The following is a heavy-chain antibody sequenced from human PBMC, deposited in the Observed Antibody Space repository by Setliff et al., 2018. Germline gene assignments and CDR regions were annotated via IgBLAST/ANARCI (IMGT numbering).Heavy chain of an antibody. J-gene: IGHJ4*02. Sequence: PSETLSLTCAAYGGTFSDYYWTWIRQPPGKGLEWIGGINHRGTTNYNPSLKSRVTLSLDTAKNQFSLELRAVTAADTALYYCARGNGYCSGGACYFMFGYWGQGTLVTVSS. D-gene: IGHD2-15*01. CDR2: INHRGTT. CDR3: ARGNGYCSGGACYFMFGY. V-gene: IGHV4-34*01. CDR1: GGTFSDYY.